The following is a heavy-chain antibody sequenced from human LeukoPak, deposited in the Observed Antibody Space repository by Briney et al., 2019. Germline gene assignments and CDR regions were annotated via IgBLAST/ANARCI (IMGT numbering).Heavy chain of an antibody. CDR2: INHSGST. D-gene: IGHD2-2*01. J-gene: IGHJ6*04. V-gene: IGHV4-34*01. CDR3: ARALLEYCSSTSCRPAHYYYGMDV. Sequence: SETLSLTCAVYGGSFSGYYWSWLRQPPGKGLEWLGEINHSGSTNYNPSLKSRVTISVDTSKNQFSLKLSSVTAADTAVYYCARALLEYCSSTSCRPAHYYYGMDVWGKGTTVTVSS. CDR1: GGSFSGYY.